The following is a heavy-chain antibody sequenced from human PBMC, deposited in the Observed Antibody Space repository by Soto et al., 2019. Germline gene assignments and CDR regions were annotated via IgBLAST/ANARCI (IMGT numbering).Heavy chain of an antibody. CDR1: GFTFNTYA. Sequence: VQLVESGGGVVQPGRSLRLSCAASGFTFNTYAMHWVRQAPGKGLEWVAIILYDGGDKYYADSVKGRFTISRDNSKSTMYLQMDDLRVEDTAVYYCGRDMNDYLDPRGLDVWGQGTTVKVS. CDR2: ILYDGGDK. CDR3: GRDMNDYLDPRGLDV. V-gene: IGHV3-30-3*01. D-gene: IGHD4-17*01. J-gene: IGHJ6*02.